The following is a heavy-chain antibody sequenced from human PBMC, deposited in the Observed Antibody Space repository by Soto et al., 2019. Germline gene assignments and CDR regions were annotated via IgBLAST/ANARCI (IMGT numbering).Heavy chain of an antibody. D-gene: IGHD6-13*01. J-gene: IGHJ5*02. V-gene: IGHV3-21*02. CDR2: ISSNSAYI. Sequence: EVQLLESGGGLVKPGGSLRLSCAASGFTFRSFTMNWVRQAPGKGLEWVSTISSNSAYIYYTDALRGRFTISRDNAKNSLHLQIKSLRGEDTVVYYCTRDASRDSSARGWFDPWGPGTLVTVSS. CDR3: TRDASRDSSARGWFDP. CDR1: GFTFRSFT.